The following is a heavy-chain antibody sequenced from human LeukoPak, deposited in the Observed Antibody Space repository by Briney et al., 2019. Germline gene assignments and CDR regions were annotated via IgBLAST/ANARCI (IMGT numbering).Heavy chain of an antibody. CDR3: ARDTASGY. CDR2: INHSGST. D-gene: IGHD5-18*01. J-gene: IGHJ4*02. V-gene: IGHV4-34*01. Sequence: PSETLSLTCAVYGGSFSGYYWSWIRQPPGKGLEWIGEINHSGSTNYNPSLKSRVTISVDTSKNQFSLKLSSVTAADTAVYYCARDTASGYWGQGTLVTVSS. CDR1: GGSFSGYY.